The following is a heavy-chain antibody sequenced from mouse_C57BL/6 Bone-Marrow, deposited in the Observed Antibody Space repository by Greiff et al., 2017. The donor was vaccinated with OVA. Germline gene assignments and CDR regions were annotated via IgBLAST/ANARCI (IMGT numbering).Heavy chain of an antibody. V-gene: IGHV1-4*01. Sequence: VQLKESGAELARPGASVKMSCKASGYTFTSYTMHWVKQRPGQGLEWIGYINPSSGYTKYNQKFKDKATLTADKSSSTAYMQLSSLTSEDSAVYYCAGYLYWYFDVWGTGTTVTVSS. CDR1: GYTFTSYT. CDR3: AGYLYWYFDV. J-gene: IGHJ1*03. D-gene: IGHD2-3*01. CDR2: INPSSGYT.